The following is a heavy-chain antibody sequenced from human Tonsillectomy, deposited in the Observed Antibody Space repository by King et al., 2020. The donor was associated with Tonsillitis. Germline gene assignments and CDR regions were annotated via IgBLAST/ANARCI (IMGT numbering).Heavy chain of an antibody. J-gene: IGHJ4*02. CDR2: INPSGGST. V-gene: IGHV1-46*01. D-gene: IGHD3-22*01. CDR1: GYTFTSYY. CDR3: ARADEGSSGLGL. Sequence: VQLVESGAEVKKPGASVKVSCKASGYTFTSYYMHCVRQAPGQGLEWRGIINPSGGSTSYAQKFQGRVTMTRDTSTSTVYMGLSSLRSEDTAVYYCARADEGSSGLGLWGQGTLVTVSS.